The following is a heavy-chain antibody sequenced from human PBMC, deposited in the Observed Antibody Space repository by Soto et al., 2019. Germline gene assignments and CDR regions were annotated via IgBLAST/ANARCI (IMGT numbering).Heavy chain of an antibody. Sequence: GASVKVSCKVSGYTLTELSMHWVRQAPGKGLEWMGGFDPEDGETIYAQKFQGRVTVTEDTSTDTAYMELRSLRYDDTAVYYCGRVLDYYDSSGDQARIDYWGQGTLVTVSS. D-gene: IGHD3-22*01. CDR3: GRVLDYYDSSGDQARIDY. CDR1: GYTLTELS. CDR2: FDPEDGET. J-gene: IGHJ4*02. V-gene: IGHV1-24*01.